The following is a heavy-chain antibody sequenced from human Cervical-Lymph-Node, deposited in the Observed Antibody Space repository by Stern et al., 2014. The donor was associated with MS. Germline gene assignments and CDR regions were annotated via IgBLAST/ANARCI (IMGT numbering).Heavy chain of an antibody. CDR1: GGSVTKDGHY. J-gene: IGHJ5*02. D-gene: IGHD4-11*01. CDR2: IYRTGKG. Sequence: QVQLQESGPGPVKPSQTLSLTCTVSGGSVTKDGHYWSWIRQPPGKGLEWIAYIYRTGKGYSNPSLTSRVSVSLDTSKNQFSLSLASVTAADTAIYYCARTQDNSLNWFDPWGQGTLVTVSS. V-gene: IGHV4-31*03. CDR3: ARTQDNSLNWFDP.